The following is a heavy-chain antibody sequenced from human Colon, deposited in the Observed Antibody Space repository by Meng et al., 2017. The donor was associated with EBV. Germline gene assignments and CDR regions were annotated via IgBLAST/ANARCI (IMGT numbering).Heavy chain of an antibody. CDR2: INSNWNT. D-gene: IGHD3-16*01. CDR3: VRVRGDFDY. CDR1: GDSVSDTNHF. V-gene: IGHV4-39*07. Sequence: QRHLRERGHGLVNPSETLSLTCVVSGDSVSDTNHFWGWVRQAPGKGLEWVGSINSNWNTYSNPSLTSRVTMSLDTSKNQFSLKLSSVTAADTAVYYCVRVRGDFDYWGQGTLVTVSS. J-gene: IGHJ4*02.